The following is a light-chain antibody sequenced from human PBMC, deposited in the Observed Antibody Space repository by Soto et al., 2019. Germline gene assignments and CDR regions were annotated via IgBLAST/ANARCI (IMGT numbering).Light chain of an antibody. J-gene: IGKJ2*01. Sequence: EIVLTQSPATLSLSPGERATLSCRASQSISSYLAWYQQKPGQAPSLLIYDSSNMATGIPARFSGSGSGTDFPLTISSLEPEDFAVYYCQQRSNGPAFTFGQGTKLEIK. CDR2: DSS. CDR1: QSISSY. CDR3: QQRSNGPAFT. V-gene: IGKV3-11*01.